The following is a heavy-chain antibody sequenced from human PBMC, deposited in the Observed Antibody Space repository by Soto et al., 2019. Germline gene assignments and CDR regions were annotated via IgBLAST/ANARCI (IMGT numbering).Heavy chain of an antibody. D-gene: IGHD1-7*01. Sequence: EVQLVESGGDLVQPGGSLRLSCAASGFAVSSNYMTWVRQAPGKGLEWVSVIHSGGDTHYADSVRGRFTISRDNSXHTLYLQMNSLRAEDTAVYYCARSRTGTTYGGMDVWGQGTTVTVSS. CDR2: IHSGGDT. J-gene: IGHJ6*02. CDR3: ARSRTGTTYGGMDV. CDR1: GFAVSSNY. V-gene: IGHV3-66*01.